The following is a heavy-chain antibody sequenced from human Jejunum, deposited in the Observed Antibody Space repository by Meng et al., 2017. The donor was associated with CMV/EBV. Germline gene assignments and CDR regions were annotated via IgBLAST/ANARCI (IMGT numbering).Heavy chain of an antibody. Sequence: SGFSFSNYARHWVRQAPGKGLEWLAIMSFDGINKYYADSVKGRFTISRDNSKNTLYLQMNSLSVEDTAVYYCARDIYEVVVAGLDVWGQGTTVTVSS. CDR2: MSFDGINK. D-gene: IGHD2-15*01. CDR1: GFSFSNYA. V-gene: IGHV3-30*04. J-gene: IGHJ6*02. CDR3: ARDIYEVVVAGLDV.